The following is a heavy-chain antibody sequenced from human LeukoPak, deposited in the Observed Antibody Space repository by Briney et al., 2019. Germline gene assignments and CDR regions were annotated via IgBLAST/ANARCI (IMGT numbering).Heavy chain of an antibody. D-gene: IGHD3-22*01. CDR1: GGSISSYY. CDR3: ASLTYYYDSSGYYYPF. CDR2: IYYSGST. Sequence: KPSETLSLTCTVSGGSISSYYWSWIRQPPGKGLERIGYIYYSGSTNYDPSLKSRVTISVDTSKNQFSLKLSSVTAADTAVYYCASLTYYYDSSGYYYPFWGQGTLVTVSS. J-gene: IGHJ4*02. V-gene: IGHV4-59*01.